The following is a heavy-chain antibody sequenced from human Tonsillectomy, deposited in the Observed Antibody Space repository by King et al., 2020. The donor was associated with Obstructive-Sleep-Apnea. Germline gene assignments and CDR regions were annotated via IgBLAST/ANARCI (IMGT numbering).Heavy chain of an antibody. CDR1: GFIFDDYA. V-gene: IGHV3-9*01. CDR3: AKDNRGTYNYGSEIKGAFEI. CDR2: ISWNNGGI. J-gene: IGHJ3*02. Sequence: VQLVESGGGLVQPGRSLRLSCAASGFIFDDYAMHWVRQVPGKGLEWVSGISWNNGGIGYGDSVKGRFTISRDNAKNSLYLQMNSLRAEDTAFYYCAKDNRGTYNYGSEIKGAFEIWGQGTMVTGSS. D-gene: IGHD1-20*01.